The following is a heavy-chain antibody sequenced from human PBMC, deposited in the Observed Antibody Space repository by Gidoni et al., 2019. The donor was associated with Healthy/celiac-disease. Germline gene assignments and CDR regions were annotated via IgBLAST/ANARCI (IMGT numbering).Heavy chain of an antibody. V-gene: IGHV1-18*04. CDR3: ARETPRGDPYNWFDP. D-gene: IGHD2-21*02. CDR1: GYTFTSYG. J-gene: IGHJ5*02. Sequence: QVHLVQSGAEVKKPGASVTVSCKASGYTFTSYGISWVRQAPGQGLEWRGWISAYNGNTNYAQKLQGRVTMTTDTSTSTAYMELRSLRSDDTAVYYCARETPRGDPYNWFDPWGQGTLVTVSS. CDR2: ISAYNGNT.